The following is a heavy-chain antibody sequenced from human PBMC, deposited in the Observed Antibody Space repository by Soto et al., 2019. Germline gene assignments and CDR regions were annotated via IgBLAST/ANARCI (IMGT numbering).Heavy chain of an antibody. CDR2: IYSGGST. J-gene: IGHJ6*03. CDR1: GFTVSSNY. CDR3: ARERYIVVVPAARSYYYMDV. V-gene: IGHV3-53*04. Sequence: GGSLRLSCAASGFTVSSNYMSWVRQAPGKGLEWVSVIYSGGSTYYADSVKGRFTISRHNSKNTLYLQMNSLRAEDTAVYYCARERYIVVVPAARSYYYMDVWGKGTTVTVSS. D-gene: IGHD2-2*01.